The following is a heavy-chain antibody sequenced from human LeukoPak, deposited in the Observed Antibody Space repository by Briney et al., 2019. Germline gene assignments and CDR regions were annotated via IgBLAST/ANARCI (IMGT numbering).Heavy chain of an antibody. Sequence: GGSLRLSCAASGFTVSSNYMSWVRQAPGKGLEWVSVIYRAGRTYYSDSVKGRFTISRDNSKNTLYLQMNSLRAEDTAVYYCAKGPYSSSYSFYGMDVWGRGTTVTVSS. CDR3: AKGPYSSSYSFYGMDV. J-gene: IGHJ6*02. CDR2: IYRAGRT. CDR1: GFTVSSNY. D-gene: IGHD6-13*01. V-gene: IGHV3-53*01.